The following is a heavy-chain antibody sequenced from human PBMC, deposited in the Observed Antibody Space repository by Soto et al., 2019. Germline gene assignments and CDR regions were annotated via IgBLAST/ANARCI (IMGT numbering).Heavy chain of an antibody. V-gene: IGHV3-23*01. Sequence: EVQLLESGGGLAQPGESLTLSCAASGFMFSGYAMSWVRQAPGKGLEWVSAVSNSGTSTSYADSVKGRFTISRDNSKNTLYLQMSSLGAEDKDLYYCVKDLAASGWFDPWGQGTLVIVSS. CDR2: VSNSGTST. D-gene: IGHD2-15*01. CDR3: VKDLAASGWFDP. CDR1: GFMFSGYA. J-gene: IGHJ5*02.